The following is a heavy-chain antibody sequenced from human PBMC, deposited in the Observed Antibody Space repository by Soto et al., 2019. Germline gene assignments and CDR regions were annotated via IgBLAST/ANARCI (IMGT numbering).Heavy chain of an antibody. CDR3: ARTKGGNYYIDY. V-gene: IGHV3-21*01. CDR1: GFTFSYYS. CDR2: IGSGSGDI. Sequence: GGSLRLSCVASGFTFSYYSMKWVRQAPGNGLQWVSSIGSGSGDIYYADSVKGRLTISRDNDKNSLYLQMNSLRDEDTSVYDCARTKGGNYYIDYWGQGTLVTVSS. D-gene: IGHD1-7*01. J-gene: IGHJ4*02.